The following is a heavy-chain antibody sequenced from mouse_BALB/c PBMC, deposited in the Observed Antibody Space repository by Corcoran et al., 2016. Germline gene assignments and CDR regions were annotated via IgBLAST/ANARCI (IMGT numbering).Heavy chain of an antibody. Sequence: EVQLQQSGAELVKPGASVKLSCTASGFNIKDTYMHWVKQRPEQGLEWIGRIDPANGNTKYDPKFQGKATITADTSSNTAYLQLSSLTSEDTAVYYCARRYYGSSDSWFAYWGQGTLVTVSA. CDR2: IDPANGNT. CDR1: GFNIKDTY. D-gene: IGHD1-1*01. V-gene: IGHV14-3*02. J-gene: IGHJ3*01. CDR3: ARRYYGSSDSWFAY.